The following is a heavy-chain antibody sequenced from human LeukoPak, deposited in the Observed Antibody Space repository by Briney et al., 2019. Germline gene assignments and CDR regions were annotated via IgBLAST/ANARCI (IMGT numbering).Heavy chain of an antibody. V-gene: IGHV1-2*02. D-gene: IGHD3-22*01. J-gene: IGHJ6*03. CDR3: ACGLGLYYYYYYYMDV. Sequence: ASVKVSCKASGYTFTGYYMHWVRQAPGQGLEWMGWINPNSGGTNYAQKFQGRVTMTRDTSISTAYMELSRLRSDDTAVYYCACGLGLYYYYYYYMDVWGKETTVTVSS. CDR2: INPNSGGT. CDR1: GYTFTGYY.